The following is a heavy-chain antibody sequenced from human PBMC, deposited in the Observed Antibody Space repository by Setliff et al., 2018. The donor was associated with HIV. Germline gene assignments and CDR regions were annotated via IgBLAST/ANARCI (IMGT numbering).Heavy chain of an antibody. CDR1: GGSISSYY. CDR3: ATHVLQFLEWLSHFDY. D-gene: IGHD3-3*01. V-gene: IGHV4-34*01. Sequence: PSETLSLTCTVSGGSISSYYWSWIRQPPGKGLEWIGEINHSGSTNYNPSLKSRVTISVDTSKNQFSLKLSSVTAADTAVYYCATHVLQFLEWLSHFDYWGQGTLVTVSS. CDR2: INHSGST. J-gene: IGHJ4*02.